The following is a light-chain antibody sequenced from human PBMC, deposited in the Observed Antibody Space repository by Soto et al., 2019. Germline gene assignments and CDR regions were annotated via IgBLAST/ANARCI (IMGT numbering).Light chain of an antibody. V-gene: IGKV1-9*01. CDR2: GAS. CDR1: NDFRSY. Sequence: DIQLTQSPSFLSASVGAKTTITCRASNDFRSYLAWYQQKPAKAPKLLIYGASTLQSGVPSRFSGSGSGTEFTLTISSLQPEDFASYYCQQLDRYPFTFGGGTKVEI. J-gene: IGKJ4*01. CDR3: QQLDRYPFT.